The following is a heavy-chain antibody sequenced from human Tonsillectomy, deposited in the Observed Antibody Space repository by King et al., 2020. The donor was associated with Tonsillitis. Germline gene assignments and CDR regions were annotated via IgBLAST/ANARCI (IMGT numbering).Heavy chain of an antibody. J-gene: IGHJ6*02. Sequence: VQLVESGGAWVQPGGSLRLSFAASGFAFSSYAMSWVRQAPGEGPEWVSAITYCGFKTYHAVSVEGRLTISRDNSKNTLDLQMNSLRAEDTAIYYCARGSWGVGPYYGMDVWGRGTTVTVSS. CDR3: ARGSWGVGPYYGMDV. CDR1: GFAFSSYA. V-gene: IGHV3-23*04. CDR2: ITYCGFKT. D-gene: IGHD1-26*01.